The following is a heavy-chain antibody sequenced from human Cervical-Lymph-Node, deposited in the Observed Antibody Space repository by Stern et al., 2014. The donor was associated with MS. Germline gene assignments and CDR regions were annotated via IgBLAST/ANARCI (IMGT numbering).Heavy chain of an antibody. CDR2: ISDEGDEK. Sequence: QVQLVESGGGVVQPGGSLRLSCVASGYSFRSYGMNWIRPTPGKGLEWLGFISDEGDEKYYADSVKSRFTISRDNFKNTLYLHMGSLKTEDTAVFYCAKSGPYLRRLDYWGQGTLVTVSS. V-gene: IGHV3-30*18. CDR3: AKSGPYLRRLDY. CDR1: GYSFRSYG. J-gene: IGHJ4*02. D-gene: IGHD3-10*01.